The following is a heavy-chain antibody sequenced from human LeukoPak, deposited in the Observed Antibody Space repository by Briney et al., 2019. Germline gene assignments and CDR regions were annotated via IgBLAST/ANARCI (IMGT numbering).Heavy chain of an antibody. CDR2: IYYSGST. CDR1: GGSISSYY. V-gene: IGHV4-59*01. J-gene: IGHJ4*02. CDR3: ARDWRSGSQYYFDY. D-gene: IGHD1-26*01. Sequence: TSETLSLTCTVSGGSISSYYWSWIRQPPGKGLEWIGYIYYSGSTNYNPSLKSRVTISVDTSKNQFSLELSSVTAADTAVYYCARDWRSGSQYYFDYWGQGTLVTVSS.